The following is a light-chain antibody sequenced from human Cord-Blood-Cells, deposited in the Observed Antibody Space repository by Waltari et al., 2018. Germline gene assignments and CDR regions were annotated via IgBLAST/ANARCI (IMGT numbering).Light chain of an antibody. Sequence: DIQMTQSPSSLSASVGDRVTITCRASQSISSYVNWYQQKPGKATKLWIFAGSSLQSGVPSRFSGSGSRTDVTLTISSLQPSDFATYYCQQSYSTPRAFGQGTKVEIK. CDR1: QSISSY. CDR2: AGS. J-gene: IGKJ1*01. V-gene: IGKV1-39*01. CDR3: QQSYSTPRA.